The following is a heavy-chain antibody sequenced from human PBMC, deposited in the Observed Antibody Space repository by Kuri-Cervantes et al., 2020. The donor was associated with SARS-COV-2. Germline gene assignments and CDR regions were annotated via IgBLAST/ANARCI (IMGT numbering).Heavy chain of an antibody. CDR2: IYSGGST. V-gene: IGHV3-53*01. J-gene: IGHJ5*02. CDR1: GFTVSSNY. CDR3: ARGPPGYDFWSGYPNWFDP. Sequence: GESLKISCAASGFTVSSNYMSWVRQAPGKGLEWVSVIYSGGSTYYADSVKGRFTISGDNAKNSLYLQMNSLRAEDTAVYYCARGPPGYDFWSGYPNWFDPWGQGTLVTVSS. D-gene: IGHD3-3*01.